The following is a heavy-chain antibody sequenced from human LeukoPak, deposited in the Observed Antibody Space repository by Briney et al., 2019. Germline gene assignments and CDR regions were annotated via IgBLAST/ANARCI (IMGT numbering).Heavy chain of an antibody. J-gene: IGHJ6*02. D-gene: IGHD4-17*01. Sequence: ASVKVSCKASGYTFTSYYMHWVRQAPGQGLEWMGIINPSGGSTSYAQKFQGRVTMTRDTSTSTVYMELSSLRSEDTAVYYCARDLEVTTVGMDVWGQGTTVTVS. V-gene: IGHV1-46*01. CDR1: GYTFTSYY. CDR2: INPSGGST. CDR3: ARDLEVTTVGMDV.